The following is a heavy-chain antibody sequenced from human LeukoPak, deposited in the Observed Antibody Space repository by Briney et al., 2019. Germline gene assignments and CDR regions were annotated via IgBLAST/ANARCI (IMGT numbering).Heavy chain of an antibody. CDR3: ARDGLWGSFNYFDY. D-gene: IGHD6-13*01. CDR2: IYSGGIT. V-gene: IGHV3-53*01. J-gene: IGHJ4*02. Sequence: PGGSLRLSCAASGFTFSSYGMSWVRQAPGKGLEWVSVIYSGGITYYADSVKGRFTISRDNSKNTLYLQMNSLRAEDTAVYYCARDGLWGSFNYFDYWGQGTLVTVSS. CDR1: GFTFSSYG.